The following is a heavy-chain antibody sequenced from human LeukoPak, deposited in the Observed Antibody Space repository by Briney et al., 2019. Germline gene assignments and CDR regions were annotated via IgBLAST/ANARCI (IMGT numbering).Heavy chain of an antibody. Sequence: GGSLRLPCAASGFTFSSYGMHWVRQAPGKGLEWVAFIRYDGSNKYYADSVKGRFTTSRDNSKNTLYLQMNSLRAEDTAVYYCAKTTYYYDSSGYPDYWGQGTLVTVSS. CDR1: GFTFSSYG. CDR2: IRYDGSNK. D-gene: IGHD3-22*01. CDR3: AKTTYYYDSSGYPDY. J-gene: IGHJ4*02. V-gene: IGHV3-30*02.